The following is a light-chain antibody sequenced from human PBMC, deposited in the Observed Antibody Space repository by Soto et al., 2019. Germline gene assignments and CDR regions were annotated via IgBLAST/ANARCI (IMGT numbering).Light chain of an antibody. Sequence: QSVLTQPASVSGSPGQSITISCTGTSSDVGGYNYVSWYQQHPGKAPKLMIYEVSNRPSGVSNRFSGSKSGNTASPTISGLQAEDEAEYYCSSYTSSSTWVFGGGTKLTVL. J-gene: IGLJ3*02. CDR3: SSYTSSSTWV. CDR2: EVS. V-gene: IGLV2-14*01. CDR1: SSDVGGYNY.